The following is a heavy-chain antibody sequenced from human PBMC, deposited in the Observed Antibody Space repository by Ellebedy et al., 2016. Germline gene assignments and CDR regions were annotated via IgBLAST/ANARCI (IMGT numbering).Heavy chain of an antibody. Sequence: GGSLRLXCVASGFSFSGYAMTWVRQAPGKGLEWVSTISGSGATTFYADSVKGRFTLSRDNSRNTLYLQMNSLRAEDTAVYYCAKQVKGYNSAWSDYWGQGTLATVSS. CDR1: GFSFSGYA. V-gene: IGHV3-23*01. CDR3: AKQVKGYNSAWSDY. CDR2: ISGSGATT. D-gene: IGHD6-19*01. J-gene: IGHJ4*02.